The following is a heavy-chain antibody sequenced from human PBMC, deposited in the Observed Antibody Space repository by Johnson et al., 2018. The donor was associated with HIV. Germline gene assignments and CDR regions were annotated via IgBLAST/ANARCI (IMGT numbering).Heavy chain of an antibody. CDR1: GFTFDDYG. CDR3: AKDVVAVAGNDAFDI. J-gene: IGHJ3*02. D-gene: IGHD6-19*01. V-gene: IGHV3-20*04. CDR2: INWNGGST. Sequence: VQLVESGGGVVRPGGSLRLSCVASGFTFDDYGMSWVRQAPGKGLEWVSGINWNGGSTGYADSVKGRFTISRDNSKNTLYLQMNSLSAEDTAVYYCAKDVVAVAGNDAFDIWGQGTKVTVSS.